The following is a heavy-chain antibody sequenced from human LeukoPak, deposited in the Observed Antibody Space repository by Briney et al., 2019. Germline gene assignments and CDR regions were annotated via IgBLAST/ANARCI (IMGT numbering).Heavy chain of an antibody. Sequence: GGSLRLSCAASGFTFSSYGMHWVRQAPGKGLEWVAVISYDGSNKYYADSVKGRFTISRDNSKNTLYLQMNSLRAEDTAVYYCAKTSGWYDPAPPAFDPWGQGTLVTVSS. CDR3: AKTSGWYDPAPPAFDP. J-gene: IGHJ5*02. CDR2: ISYDGSNK. V-gene: IGHV3-30*18. D-gene: IGHD6-19*01. CDR1: GFTFSSYG.